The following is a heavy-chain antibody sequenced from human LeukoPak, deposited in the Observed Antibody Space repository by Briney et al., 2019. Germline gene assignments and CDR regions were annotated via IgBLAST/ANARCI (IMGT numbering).Heavy chain of an antibody. CDR2: ISGSGGST. CDR3: AKSLGRYYYYGMDV. V-gene: IGHV3-23*01. Sequence: GGSLRLSCAASGFTFSDYYMSWVRQAPGKGLEWVSGISGSGGSTYYADSVKGRFTISRDNSKNTLYLQMNSLRAEDTAVYYCAKSLGRYYYYGMDVWGQGTTVTVSS. D-gene: IGHD3-16*01. CDR1: GFTFSDYY. J-gene: IGHJ6*02.